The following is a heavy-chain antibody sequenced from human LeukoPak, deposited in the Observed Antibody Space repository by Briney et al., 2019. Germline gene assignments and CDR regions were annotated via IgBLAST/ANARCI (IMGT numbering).Heavy chain of an antibody. J-gene: IGHJ4*02. CDR3: TRGGSSWYSFFGY. CDR1: GGSFSGYY. D-gene: IGHD6-13*01. CDR2: INHSGSS. Sequence: SSETLSLTCAVYGGSFSGYYWSWIRQPPGKGLEWIGEINHSGSSNHNPSLKSRVTISIDTSKNQFSLKLSSVTAADTAVYYCTRGGSSWYSFFGYWGQGTLVTVS. V-gene: IGHV4-34*01.